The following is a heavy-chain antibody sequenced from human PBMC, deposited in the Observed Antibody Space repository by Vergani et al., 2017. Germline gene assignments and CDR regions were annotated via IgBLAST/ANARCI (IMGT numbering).Heavy chain of an antibody. CDR3: ARDRGDYYDSSGYVDAFDI. V-gene: IGHV3-48*03. CDR1: GFTFSSYE. CDR2: ISSSGSTI. Sequence: EVQLVESGGGLVQPGGSLRLSCAASGFTFSSYEMNWVRQAPGKGLEWVSYISSSGSTIYYADSVKGRFTISRDNAKNSLYLQMNSLRAEDTAVYYCARDRGDYYDSSGYVDAFDIWGQGTMVTVSS. J-gene: IGHJ3*02. D-gene: IGHD3-22*01.